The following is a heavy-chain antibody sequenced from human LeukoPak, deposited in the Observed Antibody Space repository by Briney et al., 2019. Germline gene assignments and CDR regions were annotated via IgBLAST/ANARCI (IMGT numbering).Heavy chain of an antibody. V-gene: IGHV3-66*02. CDR2: IYSGGST. D-gene: IGHD5-18*01. Sequence: PGGSLRLSCAASGFNFSSYWMHWVRQAPGKGLEWVSIIYSGGSTYYADSVKGRFTISRDNSKNTLYLRMNSLRAEDTAVYFCVRVGYSYGYGDWNHFDYWGQGTLVTVSS. J-gene: IGHJ4*02. CDR3: VRVGYSYGYGDWNHFDY. CDR1: GFNFSSYW.